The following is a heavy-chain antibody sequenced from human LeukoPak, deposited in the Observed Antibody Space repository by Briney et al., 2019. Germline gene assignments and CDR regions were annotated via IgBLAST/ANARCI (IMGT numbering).Heavy chain of an antibody. J-gene: IGHJ3*02. V-gene: IGHV3-21*01. Sequence: GGSLRLSCAASGFTFSGYSMNWVRQAPGKGLEWVSFISGSSGYIYYADSVKGRFTISRDNAKNTLYLQMNSLRAEDTAVYYCARRGATRVAFDIWGQGTMVTVSS. D-gene: IGHD1-26*01. CDR1: GFTFSGYS. CDR3: ARRGATRVAFDI. CDR2: ISGSSGYI.